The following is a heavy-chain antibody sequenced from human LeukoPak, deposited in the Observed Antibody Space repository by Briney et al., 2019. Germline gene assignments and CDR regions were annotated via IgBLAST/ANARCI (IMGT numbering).Heavy chain of an antibody. V-gene: IGHV4-39*01. CDR3: ASTLSWYSDYYFDY. Sequence: SETLSLTCTVSGGSISSSSYYWGWIRQPPGKGLEWIGSIYYSGSTYYNPSLKSRVTISVDTSKNQFSLKLSSVTAADTAVYYCASTLSWYSDYYFDYWGQGTLVTVSS. J-gene: IGHJ4*02. CDR1: GGSISSSSYY. CDR2: IYYSGST. D-gene: IGHD6-13*01.